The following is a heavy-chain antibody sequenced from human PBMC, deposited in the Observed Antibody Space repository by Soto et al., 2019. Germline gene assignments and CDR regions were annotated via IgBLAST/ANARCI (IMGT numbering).Heavy chain of an antibody. V-gene: IGHV4-59*01. D-gene: IGHD3-3*01. Sequence: SETLSLTCTVSGGSISSYYWSWIRQPPGKGLEWIGYIYYSGSTNYNPSLKSRVTISVDTSKNQFSLKLSSVTAADTAVYYCARVYDFWSGYYSHYMDVWGKGTTVTVSS. CDR3: ARVYDFWSGYYSHYMDV. J-gene: IGHJ6*03. CDR1: GGSISSYY. CDR2: IYYSGST.